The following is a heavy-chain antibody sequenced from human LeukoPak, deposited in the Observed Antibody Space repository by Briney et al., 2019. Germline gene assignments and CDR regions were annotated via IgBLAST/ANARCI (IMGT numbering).Heavy chain of an antibody. J-gene: IGHJ4*02. CDR3: ARRFSPTGPFDY. D-gene: IGHD1-14*01. V-gene: IGHV1-2*02. CDR1: GYTLTAYF. Sequence: ASVKVSCKASGYTLTAYFIYWMRQAPGQGLEWMGWINPDTGGTICAQNFQGRVTMTRDTSISTAYVELTRLVSDDTAVYYCARRFSPTGPFDYWGQGTLVTVSS. CDR2: INPDTGGT.